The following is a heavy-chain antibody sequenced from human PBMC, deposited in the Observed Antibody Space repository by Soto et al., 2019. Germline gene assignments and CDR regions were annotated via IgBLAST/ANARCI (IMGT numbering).Heavy chain of an antibody. J-gene: IGHJ4*02. Sequence: ASVKVSCKASGGTFSSYTISWVRQALGQGLEWMGRIIPILGIANYAQKFQGRVTITADKSTSTAYMELSSLRSEDTAVYYCARDYMISSGWYYFDYWGQGTLVTVSS. CDR1: GGTFSSYT. V-gene: IGHV1-69*04. CDR3: ARDYMISSGWYYFDY. CDR2: IIPILGIA. D-gene: IGHD6-19*01.